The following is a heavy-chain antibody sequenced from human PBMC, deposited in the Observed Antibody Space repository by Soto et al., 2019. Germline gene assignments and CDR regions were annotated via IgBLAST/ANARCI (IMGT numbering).Heavy chain of an antibody. CDR3: ARDQSFDRTYYYGIDV. V-gene: IGHV1-18*01. CDR2: ISPFNGNT. J-gene: IGHJ6*02. Sequence: ASVKVSCKSSGYPFTHYGITWIRQAPGQGLEWMGWISPFNGNTNYGQTLQSRVTLTTETSTSTVYMELRSLRSDDTAVYYCARDQSFDRTYYYGIDVWGQGTTVTVSS. D-gene: IGHD3-16*01. CDR1: GYPFTHYG.